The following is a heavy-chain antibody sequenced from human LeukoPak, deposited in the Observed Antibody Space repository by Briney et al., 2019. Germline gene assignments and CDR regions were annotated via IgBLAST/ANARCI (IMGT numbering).Heavy chain of an antibody. J-gene: IGHJ3*02. V-gene: IGHV3-11*01. D-gene: IGHD2-2*03. Sequence: GGSLRLSCAASGFTFSDYYMSWIRQAPGKGLEWVCSSGSTIYYADSVKGRFTISRDNAKNSLYLQMNSLRAEDMALYYCAKDRSGGYCSSTSCYWAAFDIWGQGTMVTVSS. CDR1: GFTFSDYY. CDR2: SSGSTI. CDR3: AKDRSGGYCSSTSCYWAAFDI.